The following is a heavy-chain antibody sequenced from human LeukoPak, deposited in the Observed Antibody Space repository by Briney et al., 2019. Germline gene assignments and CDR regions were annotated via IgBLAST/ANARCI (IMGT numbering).Heavy chain of an antibody. CDR1: GFTFSSYA. CDR2: ISGSGGST. D-gene: IGHD1-26*01. Sequence: PGGSLRLSCAASGFTFSSYAMSWVRQAPGKGLEWVSAISGSGGSTYYADSVKGRFTISRDNSKNTLYLQMNSLRAEDTAVYYCARDRAAKGYWWELLSWFDPWGQGTLVTVSS. CDR3: ARDRAAKGYWWELLSWFDP. J-gene: IGHJ5*02. V-gene: IGHV3-23*01.